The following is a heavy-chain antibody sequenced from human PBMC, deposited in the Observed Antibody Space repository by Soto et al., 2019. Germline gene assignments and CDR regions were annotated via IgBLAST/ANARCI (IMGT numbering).Heavy chain of an antibody. CDR1: GGAIRSYY. D-gene: IGHD3-10*01. CDR2: IYYSGST. J-gene: IGHJ3*02. V-gene: IGHV4-59*01. CDR3: ARVWGGAFDI. Sequence: SETLSLTSTGSGGAIRSYYWSWIRQPPGEGLEWIGYIYYSGSTNYNPSLKSRVTIPFQTPKNQFSLKLSSVTAADTAVYYCARVWGGAFDIWGKGTMVT.